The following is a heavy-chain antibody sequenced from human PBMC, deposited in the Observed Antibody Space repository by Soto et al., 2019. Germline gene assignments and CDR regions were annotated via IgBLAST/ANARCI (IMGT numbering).Heavy chain of an antibody. D-gene: IGHD3-3*01. Sequence: GSLRLSCAASGFTFSDYYMSWIRQAPGKGLEWVSYISSSGSTIYYADSVKGRFTISRDNAKNSLYLQMNSLRAEDTAVYYCARKGPYYDFWSGYLNGPFDYWGQGTLVTVSS. J-gene: IGHJ4*02. V-gene: IGHV3-11*01. CDR3: ARKGPYYDFWSGYLNGPFDY. CDR1: GFTFSDYY. CDR2: ISSSGSTI.